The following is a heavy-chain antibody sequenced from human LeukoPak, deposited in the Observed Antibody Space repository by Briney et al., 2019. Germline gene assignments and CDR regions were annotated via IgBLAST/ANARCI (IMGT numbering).Heavy chain of an antibody. D-gene: IGHD3-22*01. J-gene: IGHJ5*02. CDR1: GGTFSSYA. Sequence: SVKVSCKASGGTFSSYAISWVRQAPGQGLEWMGGIIPIFGTANYAQKFQGRVTITTDESTSTAYMELSSLRSEDTAVYYCARDLPDSSGYYPNWFDPWGQGTLVTVSS. CDR3: ARDLPDSSGYYPNWFDP. CDR2: IIPIFGTA. V-gene: IGHV1-69*05.